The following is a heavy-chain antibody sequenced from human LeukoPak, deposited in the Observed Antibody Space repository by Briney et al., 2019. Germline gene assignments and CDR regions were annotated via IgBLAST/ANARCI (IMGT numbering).Heavy chain of an antibody. J-gene: IGHJ4*02. D-gene: IGHD6-19*01. CDR1: GGTFSSYA. V-gene: IGHV1-69*04. CDR2: IIPILGIA. Sequence: SVKVSCKASGGTFSSYAISWVRQAPGQGLEWMGRIIPILGIANYAQKFQGRVTITADKSTSTAYMELSSLRSEDTAVYYCARESGWYDYLPLDYWGQGTLVTVSS. CDR3: ARESGWYDYLPLDY.